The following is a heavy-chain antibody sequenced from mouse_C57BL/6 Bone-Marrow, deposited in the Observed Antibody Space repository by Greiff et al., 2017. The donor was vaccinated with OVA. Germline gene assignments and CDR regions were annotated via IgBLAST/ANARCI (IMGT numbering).Heavy chain of an antibody. CDR2: ISYDGSN. J-gene: IGHJ2*01. CDR1: GYSITSGYY. CDR3: ARGYYGSSYSDY. V-gene: IGHV3-6*01. Sequence: EVKVEESGPGLVKPSQSLSLTCSVTGYSITSGYYWNWIRQFPGNKLEWMGYISYDGSNNYNPSLKNRISITRDTSKNQFFLKLNSVTTEDTATYYCARGYYGSSYSDYWGQGTTLTVSS. D-gene: IGHD1-1*01.